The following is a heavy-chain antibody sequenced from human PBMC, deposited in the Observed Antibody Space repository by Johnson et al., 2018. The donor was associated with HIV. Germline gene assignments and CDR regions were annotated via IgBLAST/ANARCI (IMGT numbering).Heavy chain of an antibody. Sequence: QMLLVESGGGVVQPGRSLRLSCAASGFTFSSYGMHWVRQAPGKGLEWVAVISYDGSNKYYADSVTGRFTISRDNSKNTLYLQRNSLRAEDTAVYYCARDGSQLADAFDIWGQGTMVTVSS. D-gene: IGHD6-6*01. V-gene: IGHV3-30*03. CDR3: ARDGSQLADAFDI. CDR1: GFTFSSYG. CDR2: ISYDGSNK. J-gene: IGHJ3*02.